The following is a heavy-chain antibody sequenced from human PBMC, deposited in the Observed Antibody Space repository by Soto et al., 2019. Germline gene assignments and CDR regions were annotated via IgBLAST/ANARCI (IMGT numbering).Heavy chain of an antibody. V-gene: IGHV3-30-3*01. J-gene: IGHJ6*02. CDR3: ARDYYDSSGYYPADPHYYYGMDV. D-gene: IGHD3-22*01. CDR2: ISYDGSNK. Sequence: PGGSLRLSCAASGFTFSSYAMHWVRQAPGKGLEWVAVISYDGSNKYYADSVKGRFTISRDNSKNTLYLQMNSLRAEDTAVYYCARDYYDSSGYYPADPHYYYGMDVWGQGTTVTVSS. CDR1: GFTFSSYA.